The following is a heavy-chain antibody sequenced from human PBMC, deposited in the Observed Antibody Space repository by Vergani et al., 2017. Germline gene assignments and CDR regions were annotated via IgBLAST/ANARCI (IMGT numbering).Heavy chain of an antibody. Sequence: QVKLQESGPGLVKPSETLSLTCTVSGASVNSYYWSWIRQPPGKGLEWMGYIYSTGSTHHNPSLRRRINMSVDTSKNQFSLKLNSVTAADTAMYYCARMGGYDCWGQGTLVSVSS. CDR1: GASVNSYY. CDR2: IYSTGST. CDR3: ARMGGYDC. J-gene: IGHJ4*02. V-gene: IGHV4-4*09. D-gene: IGHD3-16*01.